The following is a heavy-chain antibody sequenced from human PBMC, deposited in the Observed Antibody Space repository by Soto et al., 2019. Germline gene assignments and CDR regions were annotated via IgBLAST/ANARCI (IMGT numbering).Heavy chain of an antibody. Sequence: SETPSLTCTVSGGAVSSGTYYWSWIRQPPGKGLEWIGHIYFTGSTNYNPSLKSRVTMSLDTSRNQFSLKLSSVTAADTAVYYCTRGPPRVQWFDPWGLGTLVTVPQ. CDR1: GGAVSSGTYY. CDR2: IYFTGST. J-gene: IGHJ5*02. CDR3: TRGPPRVQWFDP. V-gene: IGHV4-61*01.